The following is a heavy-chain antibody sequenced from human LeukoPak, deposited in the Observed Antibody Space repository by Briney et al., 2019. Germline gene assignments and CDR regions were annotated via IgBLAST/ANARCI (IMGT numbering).Heavy chain of an antibody. D-gene: IGHD3-10*01. CDR3: ARTGSRSPYFDY. CDR1: GFTVSSNY. CDR2: IYSGGST. Sequence: GGSLRLSCAASGFTVSSNYMSWVRQAPGKGLEWVSVIYSGGSTYYADSVKGRFTISRDNSKNTLYLQMNSLRAEDTAVYYCARTGSRSPYFDYWGQGTLVTVSS. J-gene: IGHJ4*02. V-gene: IGHV3-53*01.